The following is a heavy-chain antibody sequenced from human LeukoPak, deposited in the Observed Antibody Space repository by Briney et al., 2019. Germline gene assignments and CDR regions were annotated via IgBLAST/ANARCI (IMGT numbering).Heavy chain of an antibody. CDR1: AGSISSSSYY. D-gene: IGHD5-24*01. J-gene: IGHJ6*02. Sequence: SETLSLTCTVSAGSISSSSYYWGWIRQPPGKGLEWIGSIYYSGSTYYNPSLKSRVTISVDTSKNHFPLNLSSVTAADTAVYYCARVRLEMATIDYYYYGMDVWGQGTTVTVSS. V-gene: IGHV4-39*02. CDR3: ARVRLEMATIDYYYYGMDV. CDR2: IYYSGST.